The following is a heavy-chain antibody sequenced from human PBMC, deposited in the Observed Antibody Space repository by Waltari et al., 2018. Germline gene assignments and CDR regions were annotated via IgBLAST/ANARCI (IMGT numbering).Heavy chain of an antibody. CDR2: IYYRGST. Sequence: QLQLQESGPGLVKPSETLSLTCTVSGGSISSSSYYWGWIRQPPGKGLEWIGSIYYRGSTYYNPSLKSRVTISVDTSKNQFSLKLSSVTAADTAVYYCARHPQAPSHLVDYWGQGTLVTVSS. J-gene: IGHJ4*02. D-gene: IGHD3-3*02. CDR3: ARHPQAPSHLVDY. CDR1: GGSISSSSYY. V-gene: IGHV4-39*01.